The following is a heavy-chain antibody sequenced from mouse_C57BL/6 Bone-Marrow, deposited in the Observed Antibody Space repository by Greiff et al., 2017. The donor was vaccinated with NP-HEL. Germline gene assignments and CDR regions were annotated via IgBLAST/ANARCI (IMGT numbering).Heavy chain of an antibody. CDR2: SRNKANDYTT. CDR1: GFTFSDFY. Sequence: EVQVVESGGGLVQSGRSLRLSCATSGFTFSDFYMEWVRQAPGKGLEWIAASRNKANDYTTEYSASVKGRFIVSRDTSQSILYLQMNALRAEDTAIYYCARDALTGTGAMDYWGQGTSVTVSS. J-gene: IGHJ4*01. CDR3: ARDALTGTGAMDY. D-gene: IGHD4-1*01. V-gene: IGHV7-1*01.